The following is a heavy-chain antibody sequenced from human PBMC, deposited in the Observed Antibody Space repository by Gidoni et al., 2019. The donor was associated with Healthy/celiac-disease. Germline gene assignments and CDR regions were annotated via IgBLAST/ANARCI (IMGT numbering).Heavy chain of an antibody. Sequence: EVQLVQSGAEVKKPGESLRISCKGSGYSFTSYWIIWVRQMPGKGLEWMGRIDPSDSYTNDSPSFQGHVTSSADKSISTAYLQWSSLKASDTAMYYCARFIAGYCSGGSCYYYYYGMDVWGQGTTVTVSS. D-gene: IGHD2-15*01. CDR2: IDPSDSYT. CDR3: ARFIAGYCSGGSCYYYYYGMDV. V-gene: IGHV5-10-1*03. CDR1: GYSFTSYW. J-gene: IGHJ6*02.